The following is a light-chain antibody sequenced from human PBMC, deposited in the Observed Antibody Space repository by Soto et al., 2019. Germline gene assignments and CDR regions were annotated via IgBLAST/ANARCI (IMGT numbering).Light chain of an antibody. CDR2: HTS. V-gene: IGKV3D-15*01. Sequence: EMVLTQSPGTLSLSPGERATLSCRASQSVSSSYLAWYQQKPGQAPRLLIYHTSSRATGIPDRFSGSGSGTEFTLTISSLQSEDFAVYYCQQYNHWPPLTFGGGTKVEIK. CDR1: QSVSSSY. CDR3: QQYNHWPPLT. J-gene: IGKJ4*01.